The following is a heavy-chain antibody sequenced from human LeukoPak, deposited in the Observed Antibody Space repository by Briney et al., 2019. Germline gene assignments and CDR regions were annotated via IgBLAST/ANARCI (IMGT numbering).Heavy chain of an antibody. CDR2: ISYDGSNK. D-gene: IGHD3-10*01. V-gene: IGHV3-30*01. J-gene: IGHJ6*03. CDR3: ARDVIMVRGVIITPVGYYMDV. CDR1: GFTFSSYA. Sequence: QSGGSLRLSCAASGFTFSSYAMHWVRQAPGKGLEWVAVISYDGSNKYYADSVKGRFTISRDNSKNTLYLQMNSLRAEDTAVYYCARDVIMVRGVIITPVGYYMDVWGKGTTVTVSS.